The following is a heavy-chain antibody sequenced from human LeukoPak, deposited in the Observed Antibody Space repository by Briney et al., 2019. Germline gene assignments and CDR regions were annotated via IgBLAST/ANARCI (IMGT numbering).Heavy chain of an antibody. CDR2: IFSGGST. V-gene: IGHV3-66*02. J-gene: IGHJ6*02. CDR3: ARNRYYGLDV. Sequence: GGSLRLSCAASGFTVNSNDMSSVRQAPGKGLGWVSVIFSGGSTYRADPVKGRFTISRDNSKNTLYLQMNSLRVDDTSVYYCARNRYYGLDVWGQGTTVTVSS. CDR1: GFTVNSND.